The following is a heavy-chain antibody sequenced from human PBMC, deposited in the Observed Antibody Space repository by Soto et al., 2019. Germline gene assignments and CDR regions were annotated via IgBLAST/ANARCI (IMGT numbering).Heavy chain of an antibody. CDR3: AKESMPEHYGDTRVDH. J-gene: IGHJ4*02. V-gene: IGHV3-23*01. D-gene: IGHD4-17*01. CDR1: GFSFSSYA. Sequence: VQLLASGGGLVQPGGSLRLSCEASGFSFSSYALSWVRQAPGKGLEGVSPFSAGGRAYYADSVKGRFTIAKDFSKNTLHLQTNSLRAEDTAVYYCAKESMPEHYGDTRVDHWGQGTRVTVSS. CDR2: FSAGGRA.